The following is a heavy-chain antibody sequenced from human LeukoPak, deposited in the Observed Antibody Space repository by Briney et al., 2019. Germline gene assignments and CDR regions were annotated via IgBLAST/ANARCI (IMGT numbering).Heavy chain of an antibody. CDR1: GYTFTSYY. Sequence: ASVKVSCKASGYTFTSYYMHWVRQAPGQGLEWMGIINPSGGSTSYAQKFQGRVTMTRDTSTGPVYMELGSLRSEDTAVYYCARGDTYYDISSRLLVTKDFDYWGQGTLVTVSS. CDR3: ARGDTYYDISSRLLVTKDFDY. J-gene: IGHJ4*02. V-gene: IGHV1-46*01. CDR2: INPSGGST. D-gene: IGHD3-9*01.